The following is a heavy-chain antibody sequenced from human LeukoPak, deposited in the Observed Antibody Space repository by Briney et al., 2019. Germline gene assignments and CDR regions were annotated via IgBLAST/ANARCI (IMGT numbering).Heavy chain of an antibody. Sequence: PGGSLRLSCAASGFTFSSYAMGWVRQAPGKGLEWISAISGSGGSTYYADSVKGRFTISRDNSKNTLHLQMNSLGAEDTAVYYCAKCITALLSPADAFDIWGQGTMVTVSS. D-gene: IGHD1-26*01. V-gene: IGHV3-23*01. J-gene: IGHJ3*02. CDR3: AKCITALLSPADAFDI. CDR2: ISGSGGST. CDR1: GFTFSSYA.